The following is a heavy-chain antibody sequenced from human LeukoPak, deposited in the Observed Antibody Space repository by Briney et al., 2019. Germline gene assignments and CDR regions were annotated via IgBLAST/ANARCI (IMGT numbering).Heavy chain of an antibody. J-gene: IGHJ4*02. D-gene: IGHD3-22*01. Sequence: SSETLSLTCAVSGGSISSYYWRWIRQPPGKGLEWIGYISYSGSTNYNPSLKSRVTVSVDTTKNQFSLKLSSVTAADTAVYYCARVDDTMYYFDYWAQGTLVTVSP. CDR1: GGSISSYY. CDR3: ARVDDTMYYFDY. V-gene: IGHV4-59*01. CDR2: ISYSGST.